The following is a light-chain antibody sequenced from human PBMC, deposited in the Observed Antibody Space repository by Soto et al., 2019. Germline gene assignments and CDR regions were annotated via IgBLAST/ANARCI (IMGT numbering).Light chain of an antibody. Sequence: EIVLTQSPGTLSLSPGERATLSCRASQSVSSSYLAWYQQKPGQAPRLLIYGASSRATGIPARFSGSGSETDFTLTISSLEPEDFAVYYCQQRSNWPHSITFGQGTRLEIK. CDR3: QQRSNWPHSIT. J-gene: IGKJ5*01. CDR1: QSVSSSY. CDR2: GAS. V-gene: IGKV3D-20*02.